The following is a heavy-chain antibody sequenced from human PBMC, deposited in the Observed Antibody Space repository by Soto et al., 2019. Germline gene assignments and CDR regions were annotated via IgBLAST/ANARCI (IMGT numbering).Heavy chain of an antibody. CDR2: IYYSGST. CDR3: ARAKHYYDSSGYWRRYYFDY. CDR1: GGSISSGGYY. Sequence: SETLSLTCTVSGGSISSGGYYWSWIRQHPGKGLEWVGYIYYSGSTYYNPSLKSRVTISVDTSKNRFSLKLSSVTAADTAVYYCARAKHYYDSSGYWRRYYFDYWGQGTLVTVSS. V-gene: IGHV4-31*03. J-gene: IGHJ4*02. D-gene: IGHD3-22*01.